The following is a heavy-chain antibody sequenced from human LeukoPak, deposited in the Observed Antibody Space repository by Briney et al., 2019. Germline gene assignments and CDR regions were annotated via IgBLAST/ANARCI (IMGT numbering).Heavy chain of an antibody. Sequence: GGSLRLSCAASGFTFSGSAMHWVRQASGKGLEWVGRIRSKANSYATAYAASVKGRFTISRDNSKNTLYLQMNSLRAEDTAVYYCAKGDTTWELPHDYWGQGTLVTVSS. V-gene: IGHV3-73*01. D-gene: IGHD1-26*01. CDR1: GFTFSGSA. J-gene: IGHJ4*02. CDR3: AKGDTTWELPHDY. CDR2: IRSKANSYAT.